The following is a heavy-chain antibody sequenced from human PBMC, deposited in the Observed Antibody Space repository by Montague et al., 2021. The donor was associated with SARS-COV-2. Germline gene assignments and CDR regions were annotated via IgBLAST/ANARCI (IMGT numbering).Heavy chain of an antibody. D-gene: IGHD6-13*01. CDR1: GGSISSSSYY. V-gene: IGHV4-39*07. Sequence: SETLSLTCTVSGGSISSSSYYWGWLRQPPGKGLEWIGCISYSGSTYYNPSLQRRVTISVDTSKNQFSLKLSSVTAADTAVYYCARVGRQQLVRLYGMDVWGQGTMVTVSS. CDR3: ARVGRQQLVRLYGMDV. J-gene: IGHJ6*02. CDR2: ISYSGST.